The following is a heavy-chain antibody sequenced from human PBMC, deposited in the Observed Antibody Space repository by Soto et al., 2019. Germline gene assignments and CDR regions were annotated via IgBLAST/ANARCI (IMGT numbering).Heavy chain of an antibody. CDR2: IGTAPHT. CDR3: AIFERYGMGV. J-gene: IGHJ6*02. CDR1: GFTFSSYE. Sequence: GAPLSPPPAASGFTFSSYEMHWVSQAAGKGLVWGSAIGTAPHTYYPGSVKGRFTISRENAKNSLYLQMNSLRAGDTAVYYCAIFERYGMGVWGQGTTVTVSS. D-gene: IGHD2-21*01. V-gene: IGHV3-13*01.